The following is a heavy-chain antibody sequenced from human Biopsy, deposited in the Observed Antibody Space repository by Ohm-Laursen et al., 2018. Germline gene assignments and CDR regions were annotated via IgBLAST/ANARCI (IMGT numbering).Heavy chain of an antibody. D-gene: IGHD3-9*01. CDR1: SYTFTDYN. CDR2: INPKSGGT. J-gene: IGHJ4*02. CDR3: AIDGNDFLTDYLKIDQ. V-gene: IGHV1-2*02. Sequence: GASVKVSCKVSSYTFTDYNIHWMRQAPGQGLEWMGWINPKSGGTHYLEKFRDRVTMTRDTSISTAYMEVSSLRSDDTAVYYCAIDGNDFLTDYLKIDQWGQGTLVTVSS.